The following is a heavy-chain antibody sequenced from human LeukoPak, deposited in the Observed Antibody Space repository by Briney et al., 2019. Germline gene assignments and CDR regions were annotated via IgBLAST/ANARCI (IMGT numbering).Heavy chain of an antibody. V-gene: IGHV5-51*01. CDR3: ARHYYGSGSYYKDHNWFDP. CDR2: IYPGDSDT. D-gene: IGHD3-10*01. J-gene: IGHJ5*02. CDR1: GYSFTSYW. Sequence: GESLKISCKGSGYSFTSYWIGWVRPMPGKGLEWMGIIYPGDSDTRYSPSFQGQVTISADKSISTAYLQWSSLKASDTAMYYCARHYYGSGSYYKDHNWFDPWGQGTLVTVSS.